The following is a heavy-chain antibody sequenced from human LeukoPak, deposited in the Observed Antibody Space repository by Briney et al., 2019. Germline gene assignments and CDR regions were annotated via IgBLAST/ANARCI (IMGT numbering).Heavy chain of an antibody. D-gene: IGHD6-13*01. Sequence: SETLSLTCAVYGGSFSGYYWSWISQPPGKGLEWIGEINHSGSTNYNPSLKSRVTISVDTSKNQFSLKLSSVTAADTAVYYCARTLSSWAPAFDYWGQGTLVTVSS. J-gene: IGHJ4*02. CDR3: ARTLSSWAPAFDY. CDR2: INHSGST. CDR1: GGSFSGYY. V-gene: IGHV4-34*01.